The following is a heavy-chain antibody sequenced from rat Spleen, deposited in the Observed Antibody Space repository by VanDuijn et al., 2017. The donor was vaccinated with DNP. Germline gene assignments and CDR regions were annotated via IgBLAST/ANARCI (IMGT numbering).Heavy chain of an antibody. J-gene: IGHJ2*01. CDR2: STYDGRTT. CDR3: ARHRDYGGPDY. D-gene: IGHD1-11*01. V-gene: IGHV5-7*01. CDR1: GFTFSDYN. Sequence: EVQLVESGGGLVQPGRSLRLSCAASGFTFSDYNMAWVRQAPEKGLEWVATSTYDGRTTYYRDSVKGRFSISRDNAKSTLYLQMDSLRSEDTATYYCARHRDYGGPDYWGQGVMVTVSS.